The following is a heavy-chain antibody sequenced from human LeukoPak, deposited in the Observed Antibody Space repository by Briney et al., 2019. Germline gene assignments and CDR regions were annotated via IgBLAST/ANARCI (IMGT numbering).Heavy chain of an antibody. CDR3: ARGNYDYVWGSYRYNNWFDP. D-gene: IGHD3-16*02. V-gene: IGHV4-59*01. CDR2: IYYSGST. CDR1: GGSISSYY. Sequence: KASETLSLTCTVSGGSISSYYWSWIRQPPGKGLEWIGYIYYSGSTNYNPSLKSRVTISVDTSKNQFSLKLSSVTAADTAVYYCARGNYDYVWGSYRYNNWFDPWGQGTLVTVSS. J-gene: IGHJ5*02.